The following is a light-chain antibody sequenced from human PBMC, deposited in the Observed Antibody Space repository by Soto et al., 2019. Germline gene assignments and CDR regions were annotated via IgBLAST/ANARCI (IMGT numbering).Light chain of an antibody. CDR1: QSVSSNY. V-gene: IGKV3-20*01. Sequence: EIVLTQSPGTLSLSPGERATLSFRASQSVSSNYLAWYQLKPGQAPRLLIDGASSRATGIPDRFSGSGSGTDFTVTISRLEPEDLQVYYCQQYGSSPPWTFGQGPKVEIK. CDR2: GAS. CDR3: QQYGSSPPWT. J-gene: IGKJ1*01.